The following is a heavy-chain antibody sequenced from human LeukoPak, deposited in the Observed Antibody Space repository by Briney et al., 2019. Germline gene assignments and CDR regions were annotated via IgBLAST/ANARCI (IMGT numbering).Heavy chain of an antibody. J-gene: IGHJ5*02. D-gene: IGHD6-19*01. CDR2: IYHSGST. Sequence: PSETLSLTCTVSGYSISSGYYWGWIRQPPGKGLEWIGSIYHSGSTYYNPSLKSRVTISVDTSRNQFSLKLSSVTAADTAVYYCARGGSGWYNWFDPWGQGTLVTVSS. CDR3: ARGGSGWYNWFDP. CDR1: GYSISSGYY. V-gene: IGHV4-38-2*02.